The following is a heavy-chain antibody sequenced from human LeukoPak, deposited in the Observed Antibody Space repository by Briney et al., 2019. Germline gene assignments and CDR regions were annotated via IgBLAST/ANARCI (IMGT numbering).Heavy chain of an antibody. D-gene: IGHD2-21*02. J-gene: IGHJ4*02. CDR3: ASRVTTAGFDY. CDR1: GYTFTGYY. V-gene: IGHV1-69*02. CDR2: IIPILGIA. Sequence: GASVKVSCKASGYTFTGYYMHWVRQAPGQGLEWMRRIIPILGIANYAQKFQGRVTITADKSTSTAYMELSSLRSEDTAVYYCASRVTTAGFDYWGQGTLVTVSS.